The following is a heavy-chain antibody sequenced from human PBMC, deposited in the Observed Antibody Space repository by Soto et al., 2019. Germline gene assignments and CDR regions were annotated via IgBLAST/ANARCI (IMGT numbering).Heavy chain of an antibody. J-gene: IGHJ4*02. CDR3: ARDLSLDSTGFRGYDL. D-gene: IGHD3-10*01. Sequence: QVHLVQSGAEVKKAGSSVKVSCKASGGTVSSYAITWVRQAPGKGLEWMGVFIPIFVSAHYAQKFQGRVTITADESTSTAYMELSGLRSEDTAIYYCARDLSLDSTGFRGYDLWGQGTLVTVSS. CDR2: FIPIFVSA. CDR1: GGTVSSYA. V-gene: IGHV1-69*01.